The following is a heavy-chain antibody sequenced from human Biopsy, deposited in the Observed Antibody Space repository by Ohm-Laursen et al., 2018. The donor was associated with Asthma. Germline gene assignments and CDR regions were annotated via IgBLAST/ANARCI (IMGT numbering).Heavy chain of an antibody. CDR2: ILPIFGTA. Sequence: SSVKVSCKVSGGSFDTYAISWLRQAPGQGLEWMGGILPIFGTADYAQKFQARVTISADESTSTVYMELRSLRSDDTAVYYCARDEKHDFWSGYSKNWFDPWGQGTLVTVSS. V-gene: IGHV1-69*01. CDR3: ARDEKHDFWSGYSKNWFDP. D-gene: IGHD3-3*01. CDR1: GGSFDTYA. J-gene: IGHJ5*02.